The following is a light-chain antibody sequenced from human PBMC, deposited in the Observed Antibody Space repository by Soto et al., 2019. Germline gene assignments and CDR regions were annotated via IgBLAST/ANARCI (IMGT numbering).Light chain of an antibody. CDR1: QSISSY. CDR2: AAS. Sequence: DIPMTQSPSSLSASVGDRVTITCRASQSISSYLNWYQQKPGKAPKLLIYAASSLQSGVPSRFSGNGSGTDFTLPISSLQPEDFATYYCQQSYSTLWTFGQGTMVESK. J-gene: IGKJ1*01. V-gene: IGKV1-39*01. CDR3: QQSYSTLWT.